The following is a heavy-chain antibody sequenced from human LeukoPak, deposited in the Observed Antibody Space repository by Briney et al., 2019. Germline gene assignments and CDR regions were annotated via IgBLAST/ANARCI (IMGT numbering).Heavy chain of an antibody. CDR2: ISSGSSYI. V-gene: IGHV3-21*06. D-gene: IGHD1-1*01. CDR3: ARGGLERRPLDY. CDR1: GFTFSSYS. Sequence: NPGGSLRLSCAASGFTFSSYSMNWVRQAPGKGLEWVSSISSGSSYIYYADSVKGRFTISRDNVKNSLYLQMNSLRAEDTAVYYCARGGLERRPLDYWGQGTLVTVSS. J-gene: IGHJ4*02.